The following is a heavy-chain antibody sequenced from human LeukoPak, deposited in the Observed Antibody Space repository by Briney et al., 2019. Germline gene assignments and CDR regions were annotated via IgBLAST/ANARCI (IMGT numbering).Heavy chain of an antibody. Sequence: SETLSLTCAVYGGSFSGYYWSWIRQPPGKGLEWIGEINHSGSTNYNPSLKSRVTISVDTSKNQFSLKLSSVTAADTAVYYCARQGVPWAFDIWGQGTMVTVSS. CDR3: ARQGVPWAFDI. CDR1: GGSFSGYY. V-gene: IGHV4-34*01. D-gene: IGHD2-8*01. CDR2: INHSGST. J-gene: IGHJ3*02.